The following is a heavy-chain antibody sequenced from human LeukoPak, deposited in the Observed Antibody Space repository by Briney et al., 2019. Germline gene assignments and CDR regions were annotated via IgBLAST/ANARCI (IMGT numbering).Heavy chain of an antibody. J-gene: IGHJ4*02. Sequence: GGSLRLSCVASGFTFSNYWMGWVRQAPGKGLEWVANIKQDGTEKRYVDPVKGRFTISRDNTKNTLYLQMNSLRAEDTAVYYCARDSPYSGSYFLLDYWGQGTLVTVSS. CDR2: IKQDGTEK. V-gene: IGHV3-7*01. D-gene: IGHD1-26*01. CDR3: ARDSPYSGSYFLLDY. CDR1: GFTFSNYW.